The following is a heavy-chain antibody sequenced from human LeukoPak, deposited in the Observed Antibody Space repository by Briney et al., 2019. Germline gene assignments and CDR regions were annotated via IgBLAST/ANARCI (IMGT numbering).Heavy chain of an antibody. CDR1: GFTFSSYG. D-gene: IGHD6-19*01. CDR3: ARVGSGFDY. J-gene: IGHJ4*02. V-gene: IGHV3-30*03. Sequence: PGGSLRLSCAASGFTFSSYGMHWVRQASGKGLEWVAVISYDGSNKYYADSVKGRFTISRDNSKNTLYLQMGSLRAEDMAVYYCARVGSGFDYWGQGTLVTVSS. CDR2: ISYDGSNK.